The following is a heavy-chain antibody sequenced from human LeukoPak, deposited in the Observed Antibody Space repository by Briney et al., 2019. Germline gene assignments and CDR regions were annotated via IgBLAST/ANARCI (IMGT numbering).Heavy chain of an antibody. J-gene: IGHJ4*02. Sequence: SETLSLTCAVYGGSFSGYYWSWIRQPPGKGLEWIGSIYNSGSTYYNPSLKSRVTISVDTSKNQFSLKLSSVTAADTAVYYCARLGYCSSTSCYAGVMVDYWGQGTLVTVSS. D-gene: IGHD2-2*01. CDR3: ARLGYCSSTSCYAGVMVDY. CDR2: IYNSGST. V-gene: IGHV4-34*01. CDR1: GGSFSGYY.